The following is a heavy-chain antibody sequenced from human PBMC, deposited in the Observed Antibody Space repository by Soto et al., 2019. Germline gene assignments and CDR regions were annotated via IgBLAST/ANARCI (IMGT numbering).Heavy chain of an antibody. D-gene: IGHD3-22*01. CDR2: IIPIFGTA. CDR3: ARDRGYYYDSSGYQLDRYYYYGMDV. CDR1: GGTFSSYA. V-gene: IGHV1-69*13. Sequence: SVKVSCKASGGTFSSYAISWVRQAPGQGLEWVGGIIPIFGTANYAQKFQGRVTITADESTSTAYMELSSLRSEDTAVYYCARDRGYYYDSSGYQLDRYYYYGMDVWGQGTTVTVSS. J-gene: IGHJ6*02.